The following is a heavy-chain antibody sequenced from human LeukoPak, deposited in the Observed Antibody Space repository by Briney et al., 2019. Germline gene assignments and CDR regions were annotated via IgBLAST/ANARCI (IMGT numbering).Heavy chain of an antibody. CDR1: GFTVSSNY. CDR3: ARARDIDY. J-gene: IGHJ4*02. Sequence: GGSLRLSCAASGFTVSSNYMSWVRQAPGKGLEWVSVIYSGGSTYYADSVKGRFTISRDNAKNSLYLQMNSLRAEDTATYYCARARDIDYWGQGTLVTVSS. D-gene: IGHD2-15*01. CDR2: IYSGGST. V-gene: IGHV3-53*01.